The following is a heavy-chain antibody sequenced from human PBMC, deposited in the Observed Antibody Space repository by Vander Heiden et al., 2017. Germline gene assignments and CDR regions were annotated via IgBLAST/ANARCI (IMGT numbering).Heavy chain of an antibody. Sequence: QVQLQESGPGVVKPSQTLSLTCTVSGGFISSGGYHWAWIRQHPGKGQEWIGHISYTGSTDYNPSLKSRVTISVDTSKNQFSLNLSSVTAADTAVYFCSRMRQGGTYWGQGTLVTVSS. V-gene: IGHV4-31*03. CDR1: GGFISSGGYH. CDR2: ISYTGST. J-gene: IGHJ4*02. D-gene: IGHD2-15*01. CDR3: SRMRQGGTY.